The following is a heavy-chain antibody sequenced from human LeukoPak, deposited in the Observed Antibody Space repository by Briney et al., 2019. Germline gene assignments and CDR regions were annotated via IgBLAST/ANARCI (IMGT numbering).Heavy chain of an antibody. J-gene: IGHJ4*02. CDR1: GGSISSSSYY. D-gene: IGHD3-9*01. Sequence: SETRSLTCTVSGGSISSSSYYWGWIRQPPRKGLEWIGSIYYSGSTYYNPSLKSRVTISLDTSKNQFSRKLSSVIRAHASVFYCARGSYDILTGYSSFGEYWGQGTLVTVSS. CDR3: ARGSYDILTGYSSFGEY. CDR2: IYYSGST. V-gene: IGHV4-39*01.